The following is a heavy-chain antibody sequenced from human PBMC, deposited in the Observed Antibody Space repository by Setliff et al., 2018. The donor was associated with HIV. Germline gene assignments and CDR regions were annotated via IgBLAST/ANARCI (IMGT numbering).Heavy chain of an antibody. D-gene: IGHD5-18*01. V-gene: IGHV1-69*06. CDR1: GGTFSSYA. CDR3: ARVNSYGPFYYYYYMDV. J-gene: IGHJ6*03. Sequence: SVKVSCKASGGTFSSYAISWVRQAPGQGLEWMGRIIPIFGTANYAQKFQGGVTITADKSTSTAYMELSSLRSEDTAVYYCARVNSYGPFYYYYYMDVWGKGTTVTVSS. CDR2: IIPIFGTA.